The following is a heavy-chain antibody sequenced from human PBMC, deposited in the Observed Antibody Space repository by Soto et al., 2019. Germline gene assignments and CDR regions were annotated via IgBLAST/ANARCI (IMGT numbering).Heavy chain of an antibody. CDR2: IYYSGTT. Sequence: PSETLSLTCTVSGVSITSSNIDYWGWIRQPPGKGLEWIGSIYYSGTTYYNPSLKSRVTISVDTSKKQFSLKLSSVTAADTAVYYCARAPKTTVTTYWFDPWGQGTLVTVSS. CDR3: ARAPKTTVTTYWFDP. D-gene: IGHD4-4*01. J-gene: IGHJ5*02. V-gene: IGHV4-39*07. CDR1: GVSITSSNIDY.